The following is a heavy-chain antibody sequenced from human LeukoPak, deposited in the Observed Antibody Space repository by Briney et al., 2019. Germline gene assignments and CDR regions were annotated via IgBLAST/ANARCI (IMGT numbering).Heavy chain of an antibody. D-gene: IGHD3-3*01. J-gene: IGHJ3*02. CDR1: GGSISSGGYY. V-gene: IGHV4-31*03. CDR3: ARVYYDFWSGYYSGKDDAFDI. CDR2: IYYSGST. Sequence: SETLSLTCTVSGGSISSGGYYWSWIRQHPGKGLEWIGYIYYSGSTYYNPSLKSRVTISVDTSKNQFSLKLSSVTAADTAVCYCARVYYDFWSGYYSGKDDAFDIWGQGTMVTVSS.